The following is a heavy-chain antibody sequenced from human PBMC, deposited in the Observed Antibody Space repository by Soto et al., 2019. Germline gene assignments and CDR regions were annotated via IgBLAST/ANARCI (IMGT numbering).Heavy chain of an antibody. J-gene: IGHJ2*01. CDR1: GDSVSSKSAT. CDR3: ARAGSGFPWYFAL. CDR2: TYYRSKWYN. V-gene: IGHV6-1*01. D-gene: IGHD5-12*01. Sequence: QAQLQQSGPGLVKPSQTLSLTCAISGDSVSSKSATWSWIRQSPSRGLEWLGRTYYRSKWYNDYAVYVQGRIFINSDTSKNQFSLQLNSVTPEDTAVYYCARAGSGFPWYFALWGRGTPVTVSS.